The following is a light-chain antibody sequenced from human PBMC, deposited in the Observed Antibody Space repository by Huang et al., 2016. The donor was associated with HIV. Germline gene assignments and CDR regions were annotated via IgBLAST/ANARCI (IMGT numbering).Light chain of an antibody. Sequence: DIQMTQSPSSLSASVGDRVTITCRASQGIIKYLSWHQQRPGQAPRLLIYDASSLQRGVPSRFSGSGSGTEFTLTITSLQPDDFATYYCQQGDDISYTFGQGTRLEI. J-gene: IGKJ2*01. CDR3: QQGDDISYT. CDR2: DAS. CDR1: QGIIKY. V-gene: IGKV1-39*01.